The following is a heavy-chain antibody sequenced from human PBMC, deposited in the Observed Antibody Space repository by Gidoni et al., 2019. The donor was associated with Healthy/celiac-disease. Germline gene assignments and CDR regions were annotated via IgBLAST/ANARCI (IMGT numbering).Heavy chain of an antibody. CDR1: GFTFSSYG. Sequence: QVQLVEAGGGVVQPGRSRRLSCAAAGFTFSSYGMHWVRQAPGKGLEWVAVISYDGSNKYYADSVKGRFTISRDNSKNTLYLQMNSLRAEDTAVYYCAKDRMTTEYYYGMDVWGQGTTVTVSS. CDR3: AKDRMTTEYYYGMDV. D-gene: IGHD4-4*01. J-gene: IGHJ6*02. CDR2: ISYDGSNK. V-gene: IGHV3-30*18.